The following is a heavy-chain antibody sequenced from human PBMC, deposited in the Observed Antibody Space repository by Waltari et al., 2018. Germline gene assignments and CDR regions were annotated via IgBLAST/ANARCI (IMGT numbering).Heavy chain of an antibody. D-gene: IGHD6-6*01. V-gene: IGHV1-69*08. J-gene: IGHJ2*01. CDR1: GGTFSSYA. CDR2: IIPIFGTA. CDR3: ARSPGAARAQYWYFDL. Sequence: QVQLVQSGAEVKKPGSSVKVSCKASGGTFSSYAISWVRQAPGQGLEWMGRIIPIFGTANYAQKFQGRVTITADKSTSTAYMELSSLRSEDTAVYYCARSPGAARAQYWYFDLWGRGTLVTVSS.